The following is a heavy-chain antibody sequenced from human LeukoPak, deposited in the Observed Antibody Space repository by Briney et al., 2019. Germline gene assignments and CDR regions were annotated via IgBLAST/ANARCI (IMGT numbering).Heavy chain of an antibody. V-gene: IGHV1-18*01. D-gene: IGHD2-2*02. Sequence: ASVKVSCKASGYTFTSYGISWVRQAPGQGLEWMGWISTYNGNTNYAQKLQGRVTMTTDTSTSTAYMELRSLRSDVTAVYYCARGGYQLLYPAYYYYMDVWGKGTTVTVSS. CDR1: GYTFTSYG. CDR3: ARGGYQLLYPAYYYYMDV. CDR2: ISTYNGNT. J-gene: IGHJ6*03.